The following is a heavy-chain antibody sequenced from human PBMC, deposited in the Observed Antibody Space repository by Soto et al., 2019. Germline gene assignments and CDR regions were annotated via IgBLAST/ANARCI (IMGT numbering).Heavy chain of an antibody. CDR3: ARVDLHADYGAFDF. CDR1: GGRFSSYA. D-gene: IGHD4-17*01. V-gene: IGHV1-69*01. J-gene: IGHJ3*01. CDR2: IIPIFNTA. Sequence: QVQLVQSGAEVKKPGSSVKVSCQASGGRFSSYAINWVRQAPGQGLEWMGGIIPIFNTANYAQRFQGRVTITADESTSTAYMELSSLRSEDSAVYFCARVDLHADYGAFDFWGQGTMVTVSS.